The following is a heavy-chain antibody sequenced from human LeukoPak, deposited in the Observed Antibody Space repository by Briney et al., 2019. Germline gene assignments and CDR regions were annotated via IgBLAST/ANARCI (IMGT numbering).Heavy chain of an antibody. CDR3: VKDNPLDY. V-gene: IGHV3-74*01. J-gene: IGHJ4*02. Sequence: GGSLRLSCVASGFTFTNYWMHWVRQAPGMGLVWVSRIDNDGNNIDYADSMKGRFTISRDNSKNTLYLHINSLRAEDTAVYYCVKDNPLDYWGQGTLVIVSS. CDR1: GFTFTNYW. D-gene: IGHD1-14*01. CDR2: IDNDGNNI.